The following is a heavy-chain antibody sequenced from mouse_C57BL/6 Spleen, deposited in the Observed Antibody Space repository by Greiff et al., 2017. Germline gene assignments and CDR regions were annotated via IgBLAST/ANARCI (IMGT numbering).Heavy chain of an antibody. V-gene: IGHV1-69*01. Sequence: HVQLQQPGAELVMPGASVKLSCKASGYTFTSYWMHWVKQRPGQGLEWIGEIDPSDSYTNYNQKFKGKSTLTVDKSSSTAYMQLSSLTSEDSAVYYCARTYYGSSSWFAYWGQGTLVTVSA. D-gene: IGHD1-1*01. CDR1: GYTFTSYW. CDR2: IDPSDSYT. CDR3: ARTYYGSSSWFAY. J-gene: IGHJ3*01.